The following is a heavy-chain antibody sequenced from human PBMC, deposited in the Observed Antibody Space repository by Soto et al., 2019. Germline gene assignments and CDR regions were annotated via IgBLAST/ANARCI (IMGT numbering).Heavy chain of an antibody. J-gene: IGHJ6*02. Sequence: QVQLVQSGAEVKKPGSSVKVSCKASGGTFSSYTISWVRQAPGQGLEWMGRIIPILGIANYAQKFQGRVTITADKSTSTAYMELSSLRSEDTAVYYCARVGFGESYGMDVWGQGTTVTVSS. CDR1: GGTFSSYT. D-gene: IGHD3-10*01. CDR2: IIPILGIA. V-gene: IGHV1-69*02. CDR3: ARVGFGESYGMDV.